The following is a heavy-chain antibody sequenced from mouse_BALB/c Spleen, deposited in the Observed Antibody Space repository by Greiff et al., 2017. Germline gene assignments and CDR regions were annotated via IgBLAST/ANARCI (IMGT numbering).Heavy chain of an antibody. V-gene: IGHV1-69*02. Sequence: VQLQQPGAELVKPGASVKLSCKASGYTFTSYWMHWVKQRPGQGLEWIGEIDPSDSYTNYNQKFKGKATLTVDKSSSTAYMQLSSLTSEDSAVYYCAGYYYYAMDYWGQGTSVTVSS. CDR1: GYTFTSYW. CDR2: IDPSDSYT. J-gene: IGHJ4*01. CDR3: AGYYYYAMDY.